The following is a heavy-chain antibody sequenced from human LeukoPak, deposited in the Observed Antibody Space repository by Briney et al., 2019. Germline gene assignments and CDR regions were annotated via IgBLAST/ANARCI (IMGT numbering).Heavy chain of an antibody. V-gene: IGHV4-4*02. CDR3: ATHGVTQLERLDY. CDR2: VHLDGRT. Sequence: KPSETLSLTCGVSGGSVSSTNWWTWIRQPPGKGLEWIGEVHLDGRTNFNPSLKSRLTMSVDLSENHVSLKLTSVTAADTAVYYCATHGVTQLERLDYWGQGTLVTVSS. D-gene: IGHD1-1*01. CDR1: GGSVSSTNW. J-gene: IGHJ4*02.